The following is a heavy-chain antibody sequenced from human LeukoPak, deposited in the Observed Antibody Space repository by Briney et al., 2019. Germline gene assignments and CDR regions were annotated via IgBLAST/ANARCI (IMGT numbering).Heavy chain of an antibody. J-gene: IGHJ6*03. D-gene: IGHD5-18*01. CDR2: IYYSGST. V-gene: IGHV4-30-4*08. CDR1: GGSISSGDYY. CDR3: ARVSWGQLWSPFMDV. Sequence: KSSETLSLTCTVSGGSISSGDYYWSWIRQPPGKGLEWIGYIYYSGSTYYNPSLKSRVTISVDTSKNQFSLKLSSVTAADTAVYYCARVSWGQLWSPFMDVWGKGTTVTVSS.